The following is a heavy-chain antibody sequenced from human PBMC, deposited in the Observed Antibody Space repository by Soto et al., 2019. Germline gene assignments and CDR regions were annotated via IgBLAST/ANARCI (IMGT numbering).Heavy chain of an antibody. CDR2: MSYSGST. V-gene: IGHV4-39*01. CDR3: ARGGSSDWQVAFDF. CDR1: GGSISKSSYY. J-gene: IGHJ3*01. D-gene: IGHD6-19*01. Sequence: SETLSLTCTVSGGSISKSSYYWVWLRQTPGKGLEWVGSMSYSGSTYYNPSLKSRVAISVDTSKNQLSLQVSSVTAADTAVYYCARGGSSDWQVAFDFWGQGTMVTVSS.